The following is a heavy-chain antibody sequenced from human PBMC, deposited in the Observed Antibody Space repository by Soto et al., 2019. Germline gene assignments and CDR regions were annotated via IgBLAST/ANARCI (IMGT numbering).Heavy chain of an antibody. CDR2: IYPGNSNT. D-gene: IGHD2-15*01. J-gene: IGHJ3*02. CDR1: GYGFSIHL. Sequence: PGESLKISCKGSGYGFSIHLVSWLRQMPVKGLEWVGIIYPGNSNTMYSPSFQGQVTISADTALSTTYLQWDTLKPADTAIYFCARDSHCDAGNCPMGGFDMWGQGTMVTVSS. CDR3: ARDSHCDAGNCPMGGFDM. V-gene: IGHV5-51*01.